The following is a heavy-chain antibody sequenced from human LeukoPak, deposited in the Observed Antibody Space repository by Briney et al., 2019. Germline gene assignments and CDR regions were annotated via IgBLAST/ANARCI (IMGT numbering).Heavy chain of an antibody. D-gene: IGHD6-13*01. V-gene: IGHV4-4*07. Sequence: SETLSLTCTVSGGSMSSFYWSWTRQPAGKGLEWIGRIYGSGTTNYNPALQSRVTMSVDTSKRQFSLKLTSVTAADTAIYYCAKDGSSWPFFESWGQGTPVTVSS. CDR2: IYGSGTT. CDR1: GGSMSSFY. CDR3: AKDGSSWPFFES. J-gene: IGHJ4*02.